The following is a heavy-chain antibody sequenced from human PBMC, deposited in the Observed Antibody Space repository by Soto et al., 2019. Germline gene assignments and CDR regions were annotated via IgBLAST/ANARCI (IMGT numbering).Heavy chain of an antibody. CDR3: ARCNDIVTGGLFDY. CDR1: GGSISSSSYY. Sequence: QLQLQESGPGLVKPSETLSLTCNVSGGSISSSSYYWGWIRPPPGQGLEWIGSIYYSGSTYYNPSLKSRVTLSVDTSKNQFSLKMSSVTAGDTAVYYCARCNDIVTGGLFDYWGQGTLVTVSS. CDR2: IYYSGST. J-gene: IGHJ4*02. V-gene: IGHV4-39*01. D-gene: IGHD3-9*01.